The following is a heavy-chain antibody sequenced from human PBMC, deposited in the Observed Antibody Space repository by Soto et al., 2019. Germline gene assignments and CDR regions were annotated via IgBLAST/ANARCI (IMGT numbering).Heavy chain of an antibody. CDR3: AKGGNWGVGYYFDY. CDR2: ITNSGRST. D-gene: IGHD7-27*01. J-gene: IGHJ4*02. V-gene: IGHV3-23*01. Sequence: GGSLGLSCAASEFTFSNYVIGWVRQAPGKGLEWVSSITNSGRSTYYADSVKGRFTISRDNSKKTLSLQVNSLRAEDTAVYYCAKGGNWGVGYYFDYWGQGALVTVSS. CDR1: EFTFSNYV.